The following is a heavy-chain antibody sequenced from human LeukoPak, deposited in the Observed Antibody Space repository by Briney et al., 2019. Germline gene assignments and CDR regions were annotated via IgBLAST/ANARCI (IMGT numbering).Heavy chain of an antibody. D-gene: IGHD3-10*01. V-gene: IGHV5-51*01. CDR2: IYPGDSDT. Sequence: GESLKISCKGSGYSFTSYWIGWVRQMPGKGLEWMGIIYPGDSDTRYSPSFQGQVTISADKSISTAYLQWSSLKASDTAMYYCARQGVDYYGSGSYPYDAFDIWGQGTMVTVSS. CDR1: GYSFTSYW. J-gene: IGHJ3*02. CDR3: ARQGVDYYGSGSYPYDAFDI.